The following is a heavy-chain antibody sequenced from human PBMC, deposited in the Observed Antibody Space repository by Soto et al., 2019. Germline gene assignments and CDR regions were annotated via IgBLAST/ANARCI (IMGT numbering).Heavy chain of an antibody. D-gene: IGHD1-26*01. CDR3: AKAGWELLTLFDY. CDR1: GFTFSSYA. J-gene: IGHJ4*02. CDR2: ISGSGGST. Sequence: EVQLLESGGGLVQPGGSLRLSCAASGFTFSSYAMSWVRQAPGKGPEWVSAISGSGGSTYYADSVKGRFTISRDNSKNTLYLQMNSLRAEDTAVYYCAKAGWELLTLFDYWGQGTLVTVSS. V-gene: IGHV3-23*01.